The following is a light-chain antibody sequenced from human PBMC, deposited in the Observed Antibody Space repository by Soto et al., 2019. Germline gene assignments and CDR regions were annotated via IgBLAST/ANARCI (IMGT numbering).Light chain of an antibody. J-gene: IGKJ5*01. V-gene: IGKV3-20*01. CDR3: QQYSGSFRT. CDR2: ASS. CDR1: QSVSSNY. Sequence: EIVLTQSPGTLSVSPGERATLSCRASQSVSSNYLAWYQQKPGPAPRLLIYASSSRATGTPDRFSGGGSGTEFTLTISRLQSEDFAVYYCQQYSGSFRTFGQGTRLEIK.